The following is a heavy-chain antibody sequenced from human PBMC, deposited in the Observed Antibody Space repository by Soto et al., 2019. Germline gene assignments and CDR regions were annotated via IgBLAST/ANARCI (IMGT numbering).Heavy chain of an antibody. CDR1: GDSISSADYY. V-gene: IGHV4-30-4*01. D-gene: IGHD1-1*01. CDR3: ARDLWVEPELYYYGMDV. CDR2: IFYSGTT. Sequence: PSETLSLTCTVSGDSISSADYYWSWIRHTPGKGLGWIGHIFYSGTTYYNPSLKSRLTISVDTSKNHFSLRLTSVTAADTAVYYCARDLWVEPELYYYGMDVWGQGTTVTVSS. J-gene: IGHJ6*02.